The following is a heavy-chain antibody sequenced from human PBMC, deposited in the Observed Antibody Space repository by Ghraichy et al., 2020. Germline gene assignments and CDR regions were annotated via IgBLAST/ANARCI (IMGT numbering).Heavy chain of an antibody. Sequence: GGSLRLSCAASGITFRSYGMHWVRQAPGKGLEWVAVISKDGDNKQYADSVKGRFTISRDDSKDTLYLQMNRLRVADSAVYYCARGREWRWLAIDYWGQGTLVTVSS. D-gene: IGHD6-19*01. CDR1: GITFRSYG. V-gene: IGHV3-30*03. J-gene: IGHJ4*02. CDR3: ARGREWRWLAIDY. CDR2: ISKDGDNK.